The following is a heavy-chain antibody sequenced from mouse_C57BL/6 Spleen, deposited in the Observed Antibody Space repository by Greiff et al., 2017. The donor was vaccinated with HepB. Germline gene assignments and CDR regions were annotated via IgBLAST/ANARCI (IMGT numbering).Heavy chain of an antibody. CDR2: ISGGGGNT. Sequence: EVKLVESGGGLVKPGGSLKLSCAASGFTFSSYTMSWVRQTPEKRLEWVATISGGGGNTYYPDSVKGRFTISRDNAKNTLYLQMSSLRSEDTALYYCARQVYGNRLWYFDVWGTGTTVTVSS. J-gene: IGHJ1*03. V-gene: IGHV5-9*01. D-gene: IGHD2-1*01. CDR1: GFTFSSYT. CDR3: ARQVYGNRLWYFDV.